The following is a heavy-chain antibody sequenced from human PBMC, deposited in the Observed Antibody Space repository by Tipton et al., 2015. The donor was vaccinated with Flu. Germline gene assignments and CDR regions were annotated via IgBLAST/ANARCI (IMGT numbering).Heavy chain of an antibody. CDR3: ARRDYSNYVSDPKSWFDP. J-gene: IGHJ5*02. CDR2: VSRTGNT. Sequence: TLSLTCAVSGDSISSDYYWGWIRQFPGKGLEWIGSVSRTGNTNYNPSLKSRATISIDTTKNQFSLKMKSVTAADVAVYYSARRDYSNYVSDPKSWFDPWGQGTLVAVSS. CDR1: GDSISSDYY. D-gene: IGHD4-11*01. V-gene: IGHV4-38-2*01.